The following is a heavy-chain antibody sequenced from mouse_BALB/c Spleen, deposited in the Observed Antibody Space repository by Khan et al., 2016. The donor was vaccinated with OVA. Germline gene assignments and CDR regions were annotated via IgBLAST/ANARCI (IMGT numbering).Heavy chain of an antibody. CDR2: INPGSGDT. CDR3: ARGGYGSLAY. V-gene: IGHV1-54*01. Sequence: VQLQESGAELVRPGTSVKVSCKASGYAFNNYMIEWVKQRPGQGLEWIGVINPGSGDTKYNEKIKGKATLTADKSSNTAYMQLSSLTSDDSAVYFCARGGYGSLAYWGQGTLVTVSA. J-gene: IGHJ3*01. D-gene: IGHD1-1*02. CDR1: GYAFNNYM.